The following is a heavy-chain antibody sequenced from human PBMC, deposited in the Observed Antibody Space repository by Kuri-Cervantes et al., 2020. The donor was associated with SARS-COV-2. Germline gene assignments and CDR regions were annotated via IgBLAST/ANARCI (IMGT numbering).Heavy chain of an antibody. CDR2: INHSGLT. CDR3: ARGRFGKIDYSARYYYMDV. CDR1: GASFSSDY. V-gene: IGHV4-34*01. Sequence: SETLSLTCTVYGASFSSDYWNWIRQAPGKGLEWIGEINHSGLTNLNPSLNGRVTLSLDTSENKFSLTLASVTAADTAVYFCARGRFGKIDYSARYYYMDVWGRGTTVTVSS. J-gene: IGHJ6*03. D-gene: IGHD2-15*01.